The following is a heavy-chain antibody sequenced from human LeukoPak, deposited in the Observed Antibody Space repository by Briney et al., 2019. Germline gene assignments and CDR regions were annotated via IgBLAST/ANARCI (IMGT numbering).Heavy chain of an antibody. Sequence: GGSLRLSCAASGFTFSYYWIHWVRHAPGKGLVWVAHISRDGSDTTYADSVKGRFTISRDNAKNSLYLQMNSLRAEDTAVYYCARESKASSGWYRINYFDYWGQGTLVTVSS. CDR2: ISRDGSDT. V-gene: IGHV3-74*01. CDR3: ARESKASSGWYRINYFDY. D-gene: IGHD6-19*01. CDR1: GFTFSYYW. J-gene: IGHJ4*02.